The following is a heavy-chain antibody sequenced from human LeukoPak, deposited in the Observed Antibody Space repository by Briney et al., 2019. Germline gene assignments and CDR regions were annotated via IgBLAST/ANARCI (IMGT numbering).Heavy chain of an antibody. J-gene: IGHJ6*02. CDR3: ARDGPPLSSGWDYYYYGMDV. V-gene: IGHV1-24*01. D-gene: IGHD6-19*01. Sequence: ASVKVSCKVSGYTLTELSMHWVRQAPGKGLEWMGGFDPEDGETIYAQKFQGRVTMTEDTSTDTAYMELSSLRSEDTAVYYCARDGPPLSSGWDYYYYGMDVWGQGTTVTVSS. CDR2: FDPEDGET. CDR1: GYTLTELS.